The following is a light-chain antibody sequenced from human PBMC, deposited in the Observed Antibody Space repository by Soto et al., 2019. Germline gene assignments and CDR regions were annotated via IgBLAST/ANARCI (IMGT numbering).Light chain of an antibody. CDR3: QSYDTSLSAV. CDR1: SSNIGAGYD. J-gene: IGLJ7*01. CDR2: GNS. Sequence: QSVLTQPPSVSGAPGKRVTISCPGSSSNIGAGYDVHWYQQLPGTAPKLLIYGNSNRPSGVPDRFSGSKSDTSASLAITGLQAEDEADYYCQSYDTSLSAVFGGGTQLTVL. V-gene: IGLV1-40*01.